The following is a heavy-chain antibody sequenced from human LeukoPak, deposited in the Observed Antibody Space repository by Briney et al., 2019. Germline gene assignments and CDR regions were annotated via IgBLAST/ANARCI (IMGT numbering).Heavy chain of an antibody. V-gene: IGHV3-48*03. CDR3: ARAYSSSPNFDY. CDR1: GFTFSSYE. Sequence: GGSLRLSCAASGFTFSSYEMNWVRQAPGKGLEWVSYISSSGSTIYYADSVKGRFTISRDNAKNSLYLQMNSLRAEDTAVYYCARAYSSSPNFDYWGQGTLVTVSS. D-gene: IGHD6-6*01. J-gene: IGHJ4*02. CDR2: ISSSGSTI.